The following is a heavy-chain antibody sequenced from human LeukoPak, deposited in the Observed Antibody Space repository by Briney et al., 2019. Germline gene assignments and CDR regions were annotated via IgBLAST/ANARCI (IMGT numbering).Heavy chain of an antibody. CDR3: ARSGTGGYDSSGYYRLYYYGMDA. V-gene: IGHV1-69*04. J-gene: IGHJ6*02. CDR2: IIPILGIA. CDR1: GGTFSSYA. D-gene: IGHD3-22*01. Sequence: ASVKVSCKASGGTFSSYAISWVRQAPGQGLEWMGRIIPILGIANYAQKLQGRVTMTTDTSTSTAYMELRSLRSDDTAVYYCARSGTGGYDSSGYYRLYYYGMDAWGQGTTATVSS.